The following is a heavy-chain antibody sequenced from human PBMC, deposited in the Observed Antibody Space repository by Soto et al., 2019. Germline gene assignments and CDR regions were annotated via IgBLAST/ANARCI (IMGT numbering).Heavy chain of an antibody. V-gene: IGHV4-30-4*01. CDR3: ARAEILTGFYVAYFDV. CDR2: INHSGST. Sequence: PSETLSLTCTVSGGSISSGDYYWTWLRQTPGKGLEWIGDINHSGSTNYNPSLKSRVTMSVDTSQSQFSLELSRFSLELTSVTAADSAVYYCARAEILTGFYVAYFDVWGRGTQVTVSS. J-gene: IGHJ2*01. CDR1: GGSISSGDYY. D-gene: IGHD3-9*01.